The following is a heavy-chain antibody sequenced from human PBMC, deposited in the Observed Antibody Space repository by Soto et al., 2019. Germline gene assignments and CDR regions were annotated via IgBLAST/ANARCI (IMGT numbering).Heavy chain of an antibody. V-gene: IGHV4-59*01. Sequence: SETLSLTCTVSGGSISSYYWSWIRQPPGKGLEWIGYIYYSGSTNYNPSLKSRVTISVDTSKNQFSLKLSSVTAADTAVYYCARSDDILTGYSQFDPWGQGTLVTVSS. CDR2: IYYSGST. D-gene: IGHD3-9*01. J-gene: IGHJ5*02. CDR1: GGSISSYY. CDR3: ARSDDILTGYSQFDP.